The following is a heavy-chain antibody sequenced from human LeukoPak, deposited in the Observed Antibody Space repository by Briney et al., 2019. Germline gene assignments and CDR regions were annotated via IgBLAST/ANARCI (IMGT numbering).Heavy chain of an antibody. D-gene: IGHD1-14*01. CDR3: ARRPGN. J-gene: IGHJ4*02. CDR2: IYSGGAI. Sequence: PGGSLRLSCVASGFAVGSNMSWVRQAPGKGLGWVSLIYSGGAIRYADSVKGRFTISRDSSKNTLFLQMNDLTVEDTARYYCARRPGNWGQGILVTVSS. V-gene: IGHV3-53*01. CDR1: GFAVGSN.